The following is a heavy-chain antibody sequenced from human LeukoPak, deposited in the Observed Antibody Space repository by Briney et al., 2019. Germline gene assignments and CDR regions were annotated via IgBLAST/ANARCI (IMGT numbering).Heavy chain of an antibody. D-gene: IGHD1-26*01. CDR3: AKISGRYSGIDY. CDR1: GFTFSSYA. Sequence: GGSLRLSCAASGFTFSSYAMSWVRQAPGRGLEWVSAISGSGGSTYYADPVKGRFTISSDNSKNTLYLQLNSLRADDTAVYYCAKISGRYSGIDYWGQGTLVTVSS. CDR2: ISGSGGST. V-gene: IGHV3-23*01. J-gene: IGHJ4*02.